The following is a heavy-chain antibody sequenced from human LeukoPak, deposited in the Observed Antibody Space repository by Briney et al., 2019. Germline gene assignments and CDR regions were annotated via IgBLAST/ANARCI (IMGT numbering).Heavy chain of an antibody. V-gene: IGHV3-30*02. J-gene: IGHJ4*02. CDR2: IRYDGSNK. CDR1: GFTFSSYS. Sequence: PGGSLRLSCAASGFTFSSYSMHWVRQAPGKGLEWVAFIRYDGSNKYYADSVKGRFTISRDNSKNTLYLQMNSLRAEDTAVYYCAKGVAYGDYYDYWGQGTLVTVSS. D-gene: IGHD4-17*01. CDR3: AKGVAYGDYYDY.